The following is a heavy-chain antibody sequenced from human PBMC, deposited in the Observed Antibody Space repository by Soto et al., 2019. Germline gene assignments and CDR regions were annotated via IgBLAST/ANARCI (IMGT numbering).Heavy chain of an antibody. CDR3: ARASIPCAY. Sequence: EVQLVESGGGLVQPGGSVRLSCAASGFTFSNYWMHWVRQAPGKGLVWVSRINGDGSNIRYADSVKGRFTISRDNAKNTLYLQMNSLRGEDTAVYYCARASIPCAYWGQGILVTVSS. CDR2: INGDGSNI. J-gene: IGHJ4*02. CDR1: GFTFSNYW. V-gene: IGHV3-74*01.